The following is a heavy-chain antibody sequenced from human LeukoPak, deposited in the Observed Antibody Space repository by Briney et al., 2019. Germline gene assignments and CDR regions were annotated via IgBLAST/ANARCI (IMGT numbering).Heavy chain of an antibody. CDR3: ARSTAPLQRITMVRGVVPAYYFDD. J-gene: IGHJ4*02. V-gene: IGHV1-69*13. D-gene: IGHD3-10*01. CDR1: GGTPSSYA. CDR2: IIPIFGTA. Sequence: SPNASCKASGGTPSSYAISWVRQAPGQGLEWMGGIIPIFGTANYAQKFQGRVTITADESTSTAYMELSSLRSEDTAVYYWARSTAPLQRITMVRGVVPAYYFDDWGQGTLVTFSS.